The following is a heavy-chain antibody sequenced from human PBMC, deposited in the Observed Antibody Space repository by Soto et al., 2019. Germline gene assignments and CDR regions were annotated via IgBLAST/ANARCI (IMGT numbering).Heavy chain of an antibody. CDR1: GGTFSSYT. CDR3: ARGNHRWLQLWYFDL. D-gene: IGHD5-12*01. Sequence: SVKVSSKASGGTFSSYTISWVRHAPGQGLEWMGGIIPIFGTANYAQKFQGRVTITADESTSTAYMELSSLRSEDTAVYYCARGNHRWLQLWYFDLWGRGTLVTVSS. J-gene: IGHJ2*01. V-gene: IGHV1-69*13. CDR2: IIPIFGTA.